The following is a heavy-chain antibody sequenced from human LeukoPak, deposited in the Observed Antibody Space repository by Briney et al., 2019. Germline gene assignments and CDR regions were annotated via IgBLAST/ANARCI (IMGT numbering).Heavy chain of an antibody. CDR2: IYHSGST. CDR1: GYSISSGYY. J-gene: IGHJ5*02. Sequence: PSETLSLTCTVSGYSISSGYYWGWIRQPPGKGLEWIGSIYHSGSTYYNPSLKSRVTMSVDTSKNQFSLKLSSVTAADTAVYYCARDRDYGGKGWFDPWGQGTLVTVSS. V-gene: IGHV4-38-2*02. CDR3: ARDRDYGGKGWFDP. D-gene: IGHD4-23*01.